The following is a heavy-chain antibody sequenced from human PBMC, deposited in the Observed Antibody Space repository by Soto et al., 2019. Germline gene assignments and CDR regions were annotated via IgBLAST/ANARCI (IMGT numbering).Heavy chain of an antibody. CDR3: ARVGYYGSGSYLYYYYGMDV. CDR1: GGSISSYY. Sequence: SETLSLTCTVSGGSISSYYWSWIRQPPGKGLEWIGYIYYSGSTNYNPSLKSRVTISVDTSKNQFSLKLSSVTAADTAVYYCARVGYYGSGSYLYYYYGMDVWGQGTTVTSP. D-gene: IGHD3-10*01. J-gene: IGHJ6*02. V-gene: IGHV4-59*01. CDR2: IYYSGST.